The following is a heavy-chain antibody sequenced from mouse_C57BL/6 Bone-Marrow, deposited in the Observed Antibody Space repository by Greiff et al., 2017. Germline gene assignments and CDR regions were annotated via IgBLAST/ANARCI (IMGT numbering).Heavy chain of an antibody. CDR1: GFTFSDYG. D-gene: IGHD1-1*01. CDR3: ARDDYGSSYGFAY. J-gene: IGHJ3*01. Sequence: DVKLVESGGGLVKPGGSLKLSCAASGFTFSDYGMHWVRQAPEKGLEWVAYISSGSSTIYYADTVKGRFTISRDNAKNTLFLQMTSLRSEDTAMYYCARDDYGSSYGFAYWGQGTLVTVSA. V-gene: IGHV5-17*01. CDR2: ISSGSSTI.